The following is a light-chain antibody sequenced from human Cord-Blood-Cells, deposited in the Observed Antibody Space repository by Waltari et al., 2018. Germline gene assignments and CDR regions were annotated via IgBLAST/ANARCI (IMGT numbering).Light chain of an antibody. CDR3: QQYDNLPYS. J-gene: IGKJ2*03. V-gene: IGKV1-33*01. CDR2: DAS. CDR1: QDISKY. Sequence: DIQMSQSPSSLSASVGDRVTSTCQASQDISKYLNWYQQKPGKAPKRLIYDASILETGVPSRFSGSGSGTDFTFTISSLQPEDIATYYCQQYDNLPYSFGQGTKLEIK.